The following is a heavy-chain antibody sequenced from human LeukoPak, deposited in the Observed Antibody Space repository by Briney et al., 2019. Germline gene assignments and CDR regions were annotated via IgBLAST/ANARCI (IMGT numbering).Heavy chain of an antibody. CDR2: IIPIFGTA. Sequence: SVKVSCKASGGTFSSYAISWVRQAPGQGLEWMGGIIPIFGTANYAQKFQGRVAITADVSTSTAYMELSSLRSEDTAVYYRARDSNGDVDDYWGQGTLVTVSS. J-gene: IGHJ4*02. V-gene: IGHV1-69*13. CDR3: ARDSNGDVDDY. D-gene: IGHD4-17*01. CDR1: GGTFSSYA.